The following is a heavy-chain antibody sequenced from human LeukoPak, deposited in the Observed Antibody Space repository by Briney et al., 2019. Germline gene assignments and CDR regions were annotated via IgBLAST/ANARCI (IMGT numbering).Heavy chain of an antibody. D-gene: IGHD2-2*01. CDR1: GYTFTGYY. Sequence: ASVKVSCKASGYTFTGYYMHWVRQAPGQGLEWMGWINPNSGGTNYAQKFQGRVTMTRDTSFSTAYMELSRLRSDDTAVYYCARGCSSTSCYRSVSGAFDIWGQGTMVTVSS. CDR3: ARGCSSTSCYRSVSGAFDI. CDR2: INPNSGGT. V-gene: IGHV1-2*02. J-gene: IGHJ3*02.